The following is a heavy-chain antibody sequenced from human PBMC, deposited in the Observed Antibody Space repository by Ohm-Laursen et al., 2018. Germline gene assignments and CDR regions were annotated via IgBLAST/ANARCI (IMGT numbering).Heavy chain of an antibody. Sequence: SLRLSCTASGFTFSDYYMSWIRQAPGKGLDWVSYISSSSTTIYYADSVKGRFTISRDNAKNSLYLQMNSLRAEDTAVYYCARGGYNYGLAYWGQGTLVTVSS. CDR2: ISSSSTTI. CDR1: GFTFSDYY. V-gene: IGHV3-11*01. CDR3: ARGGYNYGLAY. D-gene: IGHD5-18*01. J-gene: IGHJ4*02.